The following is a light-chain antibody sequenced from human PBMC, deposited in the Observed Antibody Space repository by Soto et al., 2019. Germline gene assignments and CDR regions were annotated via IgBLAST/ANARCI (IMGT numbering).Light chain of an antibody. CDR3: SSYADSNIVI. V-gene: IGLV2-8*01. J-gene: IGLJ2*01. CDR1: SSDVGGYKY. Sequence: QSVLTQPPSASGSPGQSVTISCTGTSSDVGGYKYVSWYQQQPGKAPKLMIYEVTKRPSGVPDRFSGSKSGNTASLTVSGLQAEDEADYYCSSYADSNIVIFGGGTKLTVL. CDR2: EVT.